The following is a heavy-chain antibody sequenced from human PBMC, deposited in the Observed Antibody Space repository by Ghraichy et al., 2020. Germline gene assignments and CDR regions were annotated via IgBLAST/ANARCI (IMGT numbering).Heavy chain of an antibody. CDR2: IKQDGSEK. Sequence: GESLNISCAASGFTFSSYWMSWVRQAPGKGLEWVANIKQDGSEKYYVDSVKGRFTISRDNAKNSLYLQMNSLRAEDTAVYYCARDRNYYGMDVWGQGTTVTVSS. CDR1: GFTFSSYW. V-gene: IGHV3-7*01. J-gene: IGHJ6*02. CDR3: ARDRNYYGMDV.